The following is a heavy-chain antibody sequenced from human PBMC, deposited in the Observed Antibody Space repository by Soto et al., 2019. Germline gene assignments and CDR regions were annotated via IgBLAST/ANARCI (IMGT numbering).Heavy chain of an antibody. CDR3: VKNSGWFNT. V-gene: IGHV3-23*01. D-gene: IGHD3-10*01. CDR2: IDGSGGIT. CDR1: GFTFGTTD. J-gene: IGHJ5*02. Sequence: QLLQSGGGLVQPGGSLTLSCAASGFTFGTTDMSWVRQAPGEGLEWVSTIDGSGGITYYADSVKGRFTISRDNSRKTVYLQMNSLSGEDTALYYCVKNSGWFNTWGQGALVTVPS.